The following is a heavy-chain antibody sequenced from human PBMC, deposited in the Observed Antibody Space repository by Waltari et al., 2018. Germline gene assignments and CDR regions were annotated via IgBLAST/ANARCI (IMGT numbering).Heavy chain of an antibody. CDR3: ARTTGYSSGWYGY. CDR1: GSSCRSYC. CDR2: IKQDGSEK. D-gene: IGHD6-19*01. J-gene: IGHJ4*02. V-gene: IGHV3-7*03. Sequence: EVQLVESGGGLVQPGGSLRLSCAGSGSSCRSYCMSWVRQAPGQGLVCVANIKQDGSEKYYVDSVRGRFTVSRDNAKNSLYLQMNSLRVEDTAVYYCARTTGYSSGWYGYWGQGTLVTVSS.